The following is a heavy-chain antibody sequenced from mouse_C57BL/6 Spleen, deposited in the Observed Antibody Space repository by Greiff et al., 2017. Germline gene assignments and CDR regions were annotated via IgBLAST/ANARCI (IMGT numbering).Heavy chain of an antibody. J-gene: IGHJ1*03. D-gene: IGHD1-1*01. CDR2: INPNNGGT. CDR1: GYTFTDYN. Sequence: VQLQQSGPELVKPGASVKIPCKASGYTFTDYNMAWVKQSHGTSLEWIGDINPNNGGTIYNQKFKGKATLTVDKSSSTAYMELRSLTSEDTAVYYCARKLRGSSPYWYFDVWGTGTTVTVSS. CDR3: ARKLRGSSPYWYFDV. V-gene: IGHV1-18*01.